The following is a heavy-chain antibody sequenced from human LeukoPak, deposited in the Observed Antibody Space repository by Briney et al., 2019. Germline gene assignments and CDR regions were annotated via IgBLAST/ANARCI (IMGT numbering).Heavy chain of an antibody. J-gene: IGHJ6*03. Sequence: GGSLRLSCAASGFTFSSYSMNWVRQAPGKGLEWVSSISSSSSYIYYADSVKGRFTISRDNAKNSLYLQMNSLRAEDTAVYYCARAHYCSSTSCRYYYYYYMGVWGKGTTVTISS. CDR2: ISSSSSYI. CDR3: ARAHYCSSTSCRYYYYYYMGV. D-gene: IGHD2-2*01. V-gene: IGHV3-21*01. CDR1: GFTFSSYS.